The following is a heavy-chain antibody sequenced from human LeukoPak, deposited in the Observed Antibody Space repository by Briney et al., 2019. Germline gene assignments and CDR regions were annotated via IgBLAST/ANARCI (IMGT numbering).Heavy chain of an antibody. CDR2: ICSGGST. J-gene: IGHJ4*02. CDR3: ARDWYGTFDY. CDR1: GFTVSTNC. Sequence: GGSLRLSCAASGFTVSTNCMNWVRQGPGKGLEWVSVICSGGSTYYADSVKGRFTISRDNAKNTLYLQMNSLRAEDTAVYYCARDWYGTFDYWGQGTLVTVSS. V-gene: IGHV3-53*01. D-gene: IGHD4-17*01.